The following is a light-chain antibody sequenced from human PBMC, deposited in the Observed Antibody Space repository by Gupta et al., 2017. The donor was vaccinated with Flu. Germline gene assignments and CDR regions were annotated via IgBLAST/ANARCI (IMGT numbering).Light chain of an antibody. J-gene: IGKJ4*01. Sequence: DTVMTQSPASLSVSPGERATLSCRASQNVGINVAWFQQIPGQAPRLLFYGASTRATGIPDRFSGSGSGTEFTLTIASLQSEDFAVYHCQQDKNWPLTFGGGTKVQIK. CDR1: QNVGIN. CDR2: GAS. CDR3: QQDKNWPLT. V-gene: IGKV3-15*01.